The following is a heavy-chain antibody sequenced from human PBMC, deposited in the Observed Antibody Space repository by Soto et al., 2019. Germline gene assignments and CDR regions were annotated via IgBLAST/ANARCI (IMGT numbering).Heavy chain of an antibody. CDR1: GFTFSNAW. D-gene: IGHD2-2*01. CDR2: IKSKTDGGTT. J-gene: IGHJ3*02. CDR3: TTELVVCSSTSCQGDAFDI. Sequence: GGSLRLSCAASGFTFSNAWMNWVRQAPGKGLEWVGRIKSKTDGGTTDYAAPVKGRFTISRDDSKNTLYLQMNSLKTEDTAVYYCTTELVVCSSTSCQGDAFDIWGQGTMVTVSS. V-gene: IGHV3-15*07.